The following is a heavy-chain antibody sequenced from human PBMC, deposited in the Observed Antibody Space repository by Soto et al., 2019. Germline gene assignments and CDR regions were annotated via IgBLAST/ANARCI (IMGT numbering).Heavy chain of an antibody. Sequence: ASVKVSCKTSGYTFSSYGITWVRQAPEQPLEWLGWISLYSDGTNYAQKFQGRVSMTTDTSTTTAYMELRSLRSDDTAVYYCARVVPGAEAWFGPWGQGTLVTVSS. D-gene: IGHD2-2*01. V-gene: IGHV1-18*01. CDR1: GYTFSSYG. J-gene: IGHJ5*02. CDR3: ARVVPGAEAWFGP. CDR2: ISLYSDGT.